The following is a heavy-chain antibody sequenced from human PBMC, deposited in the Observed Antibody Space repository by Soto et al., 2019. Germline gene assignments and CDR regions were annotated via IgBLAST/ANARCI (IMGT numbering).Heavy chain of an antibody. CDR1: GFTFSNFA. D-gene: IGHD6-19*01. J-gene: IGHJ4*02. CDR2: ISSVGGAT. Sequence: PGGSLTLPCAASGFTFSNFAMSWVRQAPGEGLEWVSGISSVGGATNYADSVKGRFTISRDNSKNTVYLQMNSLRGEDTAIYYCAKDRMPVSGTLFAFWGQGILVTVSS. CDR3: AKDRMPVSGTLFAF. V-gene: IGHV3-23*01.